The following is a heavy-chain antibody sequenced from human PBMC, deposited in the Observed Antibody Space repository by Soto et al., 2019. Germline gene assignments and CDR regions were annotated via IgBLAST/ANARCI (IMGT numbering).Heavy chain of an antibody. Sequence: QVQLVQSGSEVKKPGASVRVTCKASGYTFTYNAIHWVRQAPGQRLEWMGWINAGNGDTKYSQKFQGRVTITTDTPASTAYMDLSSLRSEDTAVYFCARLPRIGVAVYDFWGQGTLVTVSS. D-gene: IGHD6-19*01. CDR2: INAGNGDT. V-gene: IGHV1-3*01. CDR1: GYTFTYNA. CDR3: ARLPRIGVAVYDF. J-gene: IGHJ4*02.